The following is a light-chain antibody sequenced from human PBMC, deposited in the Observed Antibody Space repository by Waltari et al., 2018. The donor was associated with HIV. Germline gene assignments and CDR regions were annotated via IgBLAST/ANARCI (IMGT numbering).Light chain of an antibody. CDR1: SSDIGDYNY. J-gene: IGLJ3*02. V-gene: IGLV2-11*01. Sequence: QSALTQPRSVSGSPGQSVTISCTGTSSDIGDYNYVSWYQQHPGKAPKLMIYDVTKRPSGVPDRCSGPKSGNTASLTISGLQAEDEAAYYCCSFAGSYTLVFGGGTKLTVL. CDR3: CSFAGSYTLV. CDR2: DVT.